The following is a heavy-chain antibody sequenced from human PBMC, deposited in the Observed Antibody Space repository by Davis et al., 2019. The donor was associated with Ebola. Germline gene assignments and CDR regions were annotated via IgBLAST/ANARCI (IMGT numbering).Heavy chain of an antibody. D-gene: IGHD6-13*01. CDR2: ISGSGGST. Sequence: GGSLRLSCAASGFTFSSYAMSWVRQAPGKGLEWVSAISGSGGSTCNADSVKGRFTISRDNAKNSLYLQMNSLRAEDTAVYYCARDGAAAGYDWGQGTLVTVSS. V-gene: IGHV3-23*01. CDR3: ARDGAAAGYD. J-gene: IGHJ4*02. CDR1: GFTFSSYA.